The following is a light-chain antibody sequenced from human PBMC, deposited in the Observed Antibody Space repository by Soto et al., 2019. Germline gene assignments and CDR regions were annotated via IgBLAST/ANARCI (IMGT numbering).Light chain of an antibody. CDR1: LSVSPY. J-gene: IGKJ1*01. Sequence: EIVLTQSPGTLSLSPGDRATLSCRASLSVSPYLAWYQQRPGQSPRLLIYGASSRATGIPDRFSGSGSGTDFTLTISGVEPEDFAVYFCQQYANSPRTFGQGTKVDIK. V-gene: IGKV3-20*01. CDR2: GAS. CDR3: QQYANSPRT.